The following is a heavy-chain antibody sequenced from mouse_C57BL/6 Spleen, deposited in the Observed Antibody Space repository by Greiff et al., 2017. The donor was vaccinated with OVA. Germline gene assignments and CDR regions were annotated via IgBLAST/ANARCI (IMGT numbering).Heavy chain of an antibody. CDR3: ARRGDDYDSYAMDY. CDR2: INPYNGGT. Sequence: EVQLQESGPVLVKPGASVKMSCKASGYTFTDYYMNWVKQSHGKSLEWIRVINPYNGGTSYNQKFNGKATLTVDTSSSTAYMELNSMTSEDSAVYYCARRGDDYDSYAMDYWGQGTSVTVAS. CDR1: GYTFTDYY. D-gene: IGHD2-4*01. J-gene: IGHJ4*01. V-gene: IGHV1-19*01.